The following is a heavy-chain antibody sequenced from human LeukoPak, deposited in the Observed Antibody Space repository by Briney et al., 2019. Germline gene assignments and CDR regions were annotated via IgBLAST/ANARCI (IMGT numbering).Heavy chain of an antibody. CDR3: ARGLDDYVWGGFDY. CDR1: GFTFSSYA. CDR2: ISSNGGST. Sequence: GGSLRLSCSASGFTFSSYAMHWVRQAPGKGLEYVSAISSNGGSTYYADSVKGRFTISRDNSKNTLYLQMSSLRAEDTAVYYCARGLDDYVWGGFDYWGQGTLVTVSS. J-gene: IGHJ4*02. V-gene: IGHV3-64D*06. D-gene: IGHD3-16*01.